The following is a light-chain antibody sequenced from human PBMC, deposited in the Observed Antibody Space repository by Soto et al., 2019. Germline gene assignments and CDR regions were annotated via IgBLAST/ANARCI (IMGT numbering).Light chain of an antibody. Sequence: QSVLNQPASGSGSPGQSISISCTGTSSDVGSYNLVSWYQQHPGKAPKLMIYEVSKRPSGVSNRFSGSKSGNTASLTISGLQAEAEADCYWCLYAGVSIYVFGSGTKVTVL. CDR3: CLYAGVSIYV. J-gene: IGLJ1*01. CDR1: SSDVGSYNL. CDR2: EVS. V-gene: IGLV2-23*02.